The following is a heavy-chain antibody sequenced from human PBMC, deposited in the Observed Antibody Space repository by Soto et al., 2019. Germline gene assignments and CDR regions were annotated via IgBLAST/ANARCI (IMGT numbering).Heavy chain of an antibody. V-gene: IGHV1-2*02. D-gene: IGHD3-3*01. J-gene: IGHJ3*02. CDR3: AGGGGVGVAGSAAFDM. CDR1: GYPVTAYY. Sequence: QLHLVQSGAVVKKPGASVTVSCSASGYPVTAYYMHWVRQAPGRGLEWMGGINPATGAAKYTQTFQGRVPMTGDTSASTVFMELSGLTSEDTAVFDLAGGGGVGVAGSAAFDMWGQGTLVTVSS. CDR2: INPATGAA.